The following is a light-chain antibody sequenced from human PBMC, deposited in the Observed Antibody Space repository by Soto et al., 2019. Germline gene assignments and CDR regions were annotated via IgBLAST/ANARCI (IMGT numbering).Light chain of an antibody. V-gene: IGKV1-5*01. CDR3: QQYNTYSWT. CDR2: DAP. Sequence: DIQMTQSPSTLSASVGDRVTITCRASQNINRWLAWYQQKPQKAPRLLIYDAPSLESGVPSRFSGSGSGTEFSLTISSLQPDDLATYYCQQYNTYSWTFGQGTKVEIK. CDR1: QNINRW. J-gene: IGKJ1*01.